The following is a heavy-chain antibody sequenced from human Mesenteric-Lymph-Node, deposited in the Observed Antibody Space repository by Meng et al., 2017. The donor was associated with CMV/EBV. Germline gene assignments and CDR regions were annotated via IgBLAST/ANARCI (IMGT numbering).Heavy chain of an antibody. CDR1: GGTFSSYA. Sequence: SVKVSCKASGGTFSSYAISWVRQAPGQGLEWMGGIIPIFGTANYAQKFQGRVTMTEDTSTDTAYMELSSLRSEDTAVYYCAILVNPRSGSYSKPHAFDIWGQGTMVTVSS. D-gene: IGHD3-10*01. V-gene: IGHV1-69*06. CDR3: AILVNPRSGSYSKPHAFDI. CDR2: IIPIFGTA. J-gene: IGHJ3*02.